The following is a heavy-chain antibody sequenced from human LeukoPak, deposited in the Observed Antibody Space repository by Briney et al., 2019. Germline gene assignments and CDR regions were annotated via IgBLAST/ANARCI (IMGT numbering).Heavy chain of an antibody. D-gene: IGHD6-19*01. V-gene: IGHV5-51*01. Sequence: GESLKISCKGSGYSFTSYWIGWVRQMPGKGLEWMGIIYPGDSDTRYSPSFQGQVTISADKSISTAYLQWSSLKASDTAMYYCAREGKQWLVPLYYGMDVWGQGTTVTVSS. CDR3: AREGKQWLVPLYYGMDV. CDR1: GYSFTSYW. CDR2: IYPGDSDT. J-gene: IGHJ6*02.